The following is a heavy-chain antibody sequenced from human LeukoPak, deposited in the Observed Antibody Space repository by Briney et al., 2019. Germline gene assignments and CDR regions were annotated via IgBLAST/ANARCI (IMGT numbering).Heavy chain of an antibody. D-gene: IGHD3-10*01. V-gene: IGHV4-39*07. J-gene: IGHJ5*02. CDR1: GGSISSSSYY. Sequence: SETLSLTCTVSGGSISSSSYYWGWIRQPPGKGLEWIGSIYYSGSTYYNPSLKSRVTISVDTSKNQFSLKLSSVTAADTAVYYCAAGGRITMVRGARVVAPNWFDPWGQGTLVTVSS. CDR2: IYYSGST. CDR3: AAGGRITMVRGARVVAPNWFDP.